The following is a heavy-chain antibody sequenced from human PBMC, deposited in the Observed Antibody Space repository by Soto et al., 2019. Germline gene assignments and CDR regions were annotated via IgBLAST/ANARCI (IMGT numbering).Heavy chain of an antibody. CDR3: ARDLNYDSSGYYDYYYYGMDV. CDR2: IWYDGSNK. CDR1: GFTFSSYG. D-gene: IGHD3-22*01. Sequence: GESLKISCAASGFTFSSYGMHWVRQAPGKGLEWVAVIWYDGSNKYYADSVKGRFTISRDNSKNTLNLQMNSLRAEDTAVYYCARDLNYDSSGYYDYYYYGMDVWGQGTTVTVSS. V-gene: IGHV3-33*01. J-gene: IGHJ6*02.